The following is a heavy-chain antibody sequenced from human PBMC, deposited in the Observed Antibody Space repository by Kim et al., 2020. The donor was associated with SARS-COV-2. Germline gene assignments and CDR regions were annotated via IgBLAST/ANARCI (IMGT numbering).Heavy chain of an antibody. CDR1: GFTFSNYG. D-gene: IGHD3-10*01. J-gene: IGHJ3*01. CDR2: IWDDGSNK. Sequence: GGSLRLSCAASGFTFSNYGMHWVRQAPGKGLEWVAVIWDDGSNKYYADSVKGRFTISRDNSKNTLYLQMNSLRAEDTAVYYCARDFRFGEDDAFDLWGQGTMVTVSS. V-gene: IGHV3-33*08. CDR3: ARDFRFGEDDAFDL.